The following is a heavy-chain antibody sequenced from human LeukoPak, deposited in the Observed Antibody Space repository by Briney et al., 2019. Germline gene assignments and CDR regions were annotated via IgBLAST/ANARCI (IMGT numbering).Heavy chain of an antibody. D-gene: IGHD3-22*01. J-gene: IGHJ4*02. CDR2: IIPIFGTA. V-gene: IGHV1-69*13. CDR3: ARDPNYYDSSGYPDY. Sequence: SVKVSCKASGGTVRRFPISWVRQAPGQGLEWMGGIIPIFGTANYAQKFQGRVTITADESTGTAYMELSSLRSDDTAVYYCARDPNYYDSSGYPDYWGQGTLVTVSS. CDR1: GGTVRRFP.